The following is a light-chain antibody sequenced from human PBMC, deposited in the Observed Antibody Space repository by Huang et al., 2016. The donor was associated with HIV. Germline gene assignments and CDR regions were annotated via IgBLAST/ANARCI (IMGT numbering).Light chain of an antibody. V-gene: IGKV2-28*01. CDR1: QSLLHSDGYNY. J-gene: IGKJ4*01. CDR3: MQALQKVT. Sequence: DIVMTQSPLSLPVTPGDQASLSCRSSQSLLHSDGYNYLDWYLQKPGQSPQLLIYLGSYRASGVPDRFSGSGSGTNFTLEISTVEADDVGVYYCMQALQKVTFGGGTKVEIK. CDR2: LGS.